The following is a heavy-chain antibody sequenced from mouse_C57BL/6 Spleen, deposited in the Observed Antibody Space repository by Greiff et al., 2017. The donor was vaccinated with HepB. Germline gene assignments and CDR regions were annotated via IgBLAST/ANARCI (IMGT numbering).Heavy chain of an antibody. D-gene: IGHD2-3*01. Sequence: QVQLQQPGAELVRPGSSVKLSCKASGYTFTSYWMHWVKQRPIQGLEWIGNIDPSDSETHYNQKFKDKATLTVDKSSSTAYMQLSSLTSEDSAVYYCARFYDGYYDFDYWGQGTTLTVSS. J-gene: IGHJ2*01. CDR3: ARFYDGYYDFDY. CDR1: GYTFTSYW. CDR2: IDPSDSET. V-gene: IGHV1-52*01.